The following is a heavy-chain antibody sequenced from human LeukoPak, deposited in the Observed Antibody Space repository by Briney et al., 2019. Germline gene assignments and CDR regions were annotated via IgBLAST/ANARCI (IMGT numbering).Heavy chain of an antibody. CDR2: ISASGTNT. CDR1: GFTFSSYA. D-gene: IGHD6-19*01. J-gene: IGHJ4*02. Sequence: GGSLRLSRAASGFTFSSYAMNLVRQAPGKGLEWVSAISASGTNTYYADSVKGRFTISRDNSKNTLYLQMNSLRAEDTAVYYCAKDASSATYYFDYWGQGTLVTVSS. V-gene: IGHV3-23*01. CDR3: AKDASSATYYFDY.